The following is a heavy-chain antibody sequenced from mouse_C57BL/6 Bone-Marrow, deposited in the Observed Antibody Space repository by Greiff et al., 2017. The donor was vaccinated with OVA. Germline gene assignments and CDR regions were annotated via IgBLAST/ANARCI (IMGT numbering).Heavy chain of an antibody. CDR3: AKSDLRRWYFDV. V-gene: IGHV1-72*01. CDR1: GYTFTSYW. J-gene: IGHJ1*03. Sequence: QVQLQQPGAELVQPGASVKLSCKASGYTFTSYWMHWVKPRPGRGLEWIGRIDPNSGGTKYNEKFKSKATLTVDKPSSTAYMPLSSLTSEDSAFYYCAKSDLRRWYFDVWGTGTTVTVSS. CDR2: IDPNSGGT.